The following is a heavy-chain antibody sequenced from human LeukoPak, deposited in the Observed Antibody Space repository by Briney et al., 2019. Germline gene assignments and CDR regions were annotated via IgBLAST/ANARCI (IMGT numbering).Heavy chain of an antibody. V-gene: IGHV3-11*04. CDR2: ISSSGSTK. D-gene: IGHD2-2*01. CDR3: ASRERSTSLD. Sequence: GGSLILSCAAFGFTFSDYYMSWIRQAPGKELEWVSHISSSGSTKYYADSVKGRFTISRDNAKKSVYLQMNNVRAEDTAAYYCASRERSTSLDWGQGTLVTVPS. CDR1: GFTFSDYY. J-gene: IGHJ4*02.